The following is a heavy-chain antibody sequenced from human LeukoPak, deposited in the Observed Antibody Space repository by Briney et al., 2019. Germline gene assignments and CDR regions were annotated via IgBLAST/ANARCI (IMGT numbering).Heavy chain of an antibody. CDR1: GYTFTGYH. CDR2: INPNSGGT. D-gene: IGHD2-15*01. J-gene: IGHJ4*02. V-gene: IGHV1-2*06. Sequence: ASVKVSCKASGYTFTGYHMHWVRQAPGQGLEWMGRINPNSGGTNYAQKFQGRVTMTRDTSISTAYMELSRLRSDDTAVYYCARDPDPANDIVVVVAANWGQGTLVTVSS. CDR3: ARDPDPANDIVVVVAAN.